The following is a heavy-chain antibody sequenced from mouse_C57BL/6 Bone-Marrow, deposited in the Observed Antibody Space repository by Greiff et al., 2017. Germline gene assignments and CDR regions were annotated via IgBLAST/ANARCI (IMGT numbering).Heavy chain of an antibody. D-gene: IGHD2-4*01. CDR3: AAGLRRGAWFAY. CDR1: GYSFTDYN. J-gene: IGHJ3*01. V-gene: IGHV1-39*01. Sequence: VQLKESGPELVKPGASVKISCKASGYSFTDYNMNWVKQSNGKSLEWIGVINPNYGTTSYNQKFKGKAKLTVDQSSSTAYMHLNSLTSEDSAVYYCAAGLRRGAWFAYWGQGTLVTVSA. CDR2: INPNYGTT.